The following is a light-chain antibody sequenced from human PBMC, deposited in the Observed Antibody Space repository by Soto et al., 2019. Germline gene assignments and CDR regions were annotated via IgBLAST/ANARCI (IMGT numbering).Light chain of an antibody. J-gene: IGKJ4*01. Sequence: XSLSPGERATLSCRASQSVSSSFLAWYQQKPGQAPRLLIYGASSRATGIPDRFSGSGSGTDFTLTISRLEPEDVAVYYCQQYDSSPLTFGGGTKVEIK. CDR3: QQYDSSPLT. CDR2: GAS. CDR1: QSVSSSF. V-gene: IGKV3-20*01.